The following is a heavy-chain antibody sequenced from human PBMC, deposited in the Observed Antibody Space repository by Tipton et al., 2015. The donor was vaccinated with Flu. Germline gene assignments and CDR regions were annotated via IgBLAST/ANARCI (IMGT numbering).Heavy chain of an antibody. J-gene: IGHJ4*02. CDR1: GGSISSGGYY. CDR2: IYYSGST. D-gene: IGHD3-3*01. V-gene: IGHV4-31*03. CDR3: ARVRSWSGKSTAAIDY. Sequence: TLSLTCTVSGGSISSGGYYWSWIRQHPGKGLEWIGYIYYSGSTYYNPSLKSRVTISVDTSKNQFSLKLSSVTAADTAVYYCARVRSWSGKSTAAIDYWGQGTLVTVSS.